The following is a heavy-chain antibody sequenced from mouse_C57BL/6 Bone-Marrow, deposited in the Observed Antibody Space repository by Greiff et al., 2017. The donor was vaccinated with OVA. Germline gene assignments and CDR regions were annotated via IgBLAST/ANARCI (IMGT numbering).Heavy chain of an antibody. Sequence: QVQLKESGPGILQPSQTLSLTCSFSGFSLRTFGMGVGWIRQPSGKGLEWLAHIWWDDDKYYNPALKSRLTLSKDTSKNQVFLKIANVDTADTATYYCARIPYYYGSRSFDYWGQGTTLTVSS. CDR1: GFSLRTFGMG. V-gene: IGHV8-8*01. CDR2: IWWDDDK. CDR3: ARIPYYYGSRSFDY. J-gene: IGHJ2*01. D-gene: IGHD1-1*01.